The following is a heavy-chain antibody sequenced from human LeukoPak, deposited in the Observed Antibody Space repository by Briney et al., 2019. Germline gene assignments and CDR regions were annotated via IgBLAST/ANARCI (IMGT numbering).Heavy chain of an antibody. V-gene: IGHV4-34*01. D-gene: IGHD5-18*01. Sequence: SETLSLTCAVYGGSFSGYYWSWIRQPPGKGLEWIGEINHSGSTNYNPSLKSRVTISVDTSKNQFSLKLSSVTAADTAVYYCARGVDTAIYSYYYMDVWGKGTTVTVSS. CDR1: GGSFSGYY. J-gene: IGHJ6*03. CDR3: ARGVDTAIYSYYYMDV. CDR2: INHSGST.